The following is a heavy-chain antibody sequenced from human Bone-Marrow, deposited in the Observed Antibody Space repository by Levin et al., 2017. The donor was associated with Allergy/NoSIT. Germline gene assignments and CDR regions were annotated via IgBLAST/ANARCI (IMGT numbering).Heavy chain of an antibody. Sequence: SQTLSLTCSVSGGSVSSGTYYWSWIRRPPGKGLEWIGYINYRGVTKYNPSLKSRVTISVDTSKNEFSLKVTSVTAADTAVYYCARNRIIVSGGNDYYYGMDVWGQGTTVTVSS. CDR3: ARNRIIVSGGNDYYYGMDV. J-gene: IGHJ6*02. D-gene: IGHD5/OR15-5a*01. CDR2: INYRGVT. V-gene: IGHV4-61*01. CDR1: GGSVSSGTYY.